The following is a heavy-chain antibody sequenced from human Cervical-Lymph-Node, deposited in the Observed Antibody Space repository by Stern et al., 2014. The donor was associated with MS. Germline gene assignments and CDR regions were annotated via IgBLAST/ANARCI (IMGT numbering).Heavy chain of an antibody. Sequence: ESGPTLVKPTQTLTLKCIFSGFSLTTSGVGVGWIRQPPGKALEWLGFIYWDGDKRYSPSLKRRITITKDTSKNQVVLTMTNTDPVDTATYYCIHTSPRVPGIDYWGQGTLVTVSS. CDR2: IYWDGDK. CDR1: GFSLTTSGVG. J-gene: IGHJ4*02. V-gene: IGHV2-5*02. CDR3: IHTSPRVPGIDY. D-gene: IGHD6-13*01.